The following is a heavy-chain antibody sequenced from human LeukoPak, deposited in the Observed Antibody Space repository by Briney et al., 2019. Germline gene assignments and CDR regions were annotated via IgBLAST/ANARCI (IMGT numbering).Heavy chain of an antibody. CDR1: GFTFSTHW. CDR2: IKEVGSTT. D-gene: IGHD5-24*01. V-gene: IGHV3-7*01. CDR3: APQPTIRTL. J-gene: IGHJ4*02. Sequence: PGGSLRLSCVASGFTFSTHWVSWVRQAPGKGLEWVANIKEVGSTTYYADSVKGRFTISRDNAKNTLYLQMNSLRAEDTPVYYCAPQPTIRTLGGQGTLVSVSS.